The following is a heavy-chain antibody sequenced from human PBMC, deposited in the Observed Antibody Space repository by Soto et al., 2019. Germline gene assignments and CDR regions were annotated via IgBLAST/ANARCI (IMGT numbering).Heavy chain of an antibody. CDR3: AKSDSSGYSRPLDY. CDR2: ISGSGGST. CDR1: GFTFSSYA. J-gene: IGHJ4*02. D-gene: IGHD3-22*01. Sequence: GGSLSLSCAASGFTFSSYAMSWVRQAPGKGLEWVSAISGSGGSTYYADSVKGRFTISRDNSKNTLYLQMNSLRAEDTAVYYCAKSDSSGYSRPLDYWGQGTLVTVSS. V-gene: IGHV3-23*01.